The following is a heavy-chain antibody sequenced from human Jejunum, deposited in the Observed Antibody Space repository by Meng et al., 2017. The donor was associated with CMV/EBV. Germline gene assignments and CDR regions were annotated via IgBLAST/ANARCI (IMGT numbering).Heavy chain of an antibody. J-gene: IGHJ4*02. CDR3: ARDGFDQTSHGWYPFEY. CDR2: IYSTGNT. D-gene: IGHD6-19*01. CDR1: GGSISSGSYY. V-gene: IGHV4-61*02. Sequence: QVQLQDPGPGLVKPSQTLSLTCNVSGGSISSGSYYWSWIRQPAGKGLEWIGRIYSTGNTNYNPSLQSRITISRDTSKNQFSLRLSSVTAADTAVYYCARDGFDQTSHGWYPFEYWGQGALVTVSS.